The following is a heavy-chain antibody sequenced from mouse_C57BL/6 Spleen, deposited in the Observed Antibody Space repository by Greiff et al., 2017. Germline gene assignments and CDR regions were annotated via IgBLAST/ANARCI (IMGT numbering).Heavy chain of an antibody. CDR3: ARYYYGVLDY. CDR2: IHPNSGST. D-gene: IGHD1-1*01. J-gene: IGHJ2*01. CDR1: GYTFTSYW. V-gene: IGHV1-64*01. Sequence: QVQLQQPGAGLVKPGASVKLSCKASGYTFTSYWMHWVKQRPGQGLEWIGMIHPNSGSTNYNEKFKSKATLTVDKSSSTAYMQLSSLTSEDSAVYYCARYYYGVLDYWGQGTTLTVSS.